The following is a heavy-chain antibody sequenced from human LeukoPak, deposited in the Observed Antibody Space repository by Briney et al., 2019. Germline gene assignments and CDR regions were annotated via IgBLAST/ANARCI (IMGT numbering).Heavy chain of an antibody. J-gene: IGHJ6*04. CDR3: VRVPFAFYGMEV. V-gene: IGHV4-4*02. CDR1: SDSIRSNNW. Sequence: LTCAVSSDSIRSNNWWSWVRQPPGKGLEWIGEIYHSGSTNYNPSLKSRVTISADTSKNQLSLKLSSVTAADTAVYYCVRVPFAFYGMEVWGKGTTVSVSS. D-gene: IGHD4/OR15-4a*01. CDR2: IYHSGST.